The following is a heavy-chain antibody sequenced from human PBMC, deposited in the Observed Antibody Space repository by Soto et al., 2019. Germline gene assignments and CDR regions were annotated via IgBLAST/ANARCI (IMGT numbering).Heavy chain of an antibody. V-gene: IGHV3-23*01. CDR3: AKDGYSSSSFYYYGMDV. CDR2: ISGSGGST. CDR1: GVTFSSYA. D-gene: IGHD6-6*01. Sequence: EVQLLESGGGLVQPGGSLRLTCAATGVTFSSYAMSWVRQAPGKGLEWVSAISGSGGSTYYADSVKGRFTISRDNSKNTLYLQMNSLRAEDTAVYYCAKDGYSSSSFYYYGMDVWGQGTTVSVSS. J-gene: IGHJ6*02.